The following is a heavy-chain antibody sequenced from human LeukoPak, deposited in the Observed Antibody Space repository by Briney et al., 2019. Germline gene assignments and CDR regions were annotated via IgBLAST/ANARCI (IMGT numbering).Heavy chain of an antibody. CDR1: GASISSGSHY. V-gene: IGHV4-39*02. CDR3: ARPGYSGYDLAAFDI. J-gene: IGHJ3*02. D-gene: IGHD5-12*01. CDR2: IHYSGNT. Sequence: SETLSLTCTVSGASISSGSHYWGWIRQPPGKGLEWIGSIHYSGNTYYNPSLKSRVTISVDTSKNHFSLKLSSVTAADTAIYYYARPGYSGYDLAAFDIWGQGTMVTVSS.